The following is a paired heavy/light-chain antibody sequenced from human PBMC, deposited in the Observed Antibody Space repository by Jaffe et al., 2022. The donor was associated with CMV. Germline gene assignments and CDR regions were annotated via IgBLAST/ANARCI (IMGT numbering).Heavy chain of an antibody. CDR2: IIPIFGTA. D-gene: IGHD4-17*01. CDR1: GGTFSSYA. V-gene: IGHV1-69*01. J-gene: IGHJ4*02. Sequence: QVQLVQSGAEVKKPGSSVKVSCKASGGTFSSYAISWVRQAPGQGLEWMGGIIPIFGTANYAQKFQGRVTITADESTSTAYMELSSLRSEDTAVYYCAREGEGGAFSDYGDYSGFFWFDYWGQGTLVTVSS. CDR3: AREGEGGAFSDYGDYSGFFWFDY.
Light chain of an antibody. CDR3: QHRGT. Sequence: EIVMTQSPATLSVSPGERATLSCRASQSVSSNLAWYQQKPGQAPRLLIYGASTRATGIPARFSGSGSGTEFTLTISSLQSEDFAVYYCQHRGTFGQGTKLEIK. CDR1: QSVSSN. CDR2: GAS. V-gene: IGKV3-15*01. J-gene: IGKJ2*02.